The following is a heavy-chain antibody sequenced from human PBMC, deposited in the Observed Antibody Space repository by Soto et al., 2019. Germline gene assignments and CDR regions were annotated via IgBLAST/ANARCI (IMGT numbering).Heavy chain of an antibody. CDR2: ISPKSTFR. Sequence: LRLSCATSGFPFNDYYMTWIRQAPGKGLEWLSHISPKSTFRNYADSVKGRFTISRDNTESSLFLQMNSLGVDDTAVYSCVRGGGGGLFEHWGQGVLVTVSS. V-gene: IGHV3-11*06. CDR3: VRGGGGGLFEH. J-gene: IGHJ4*02. CDR1: GFPFNDYY. D-gene: IGHD2-21*01.